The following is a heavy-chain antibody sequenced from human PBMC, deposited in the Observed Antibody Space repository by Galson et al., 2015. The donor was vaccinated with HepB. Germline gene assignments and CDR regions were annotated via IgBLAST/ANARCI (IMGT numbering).Heavy chain of an antibody. CDR2: IYSGGST. J-gene: IGHJ4*02. CDR3: ARVSAAVNFDY. CDR1: GFTVSSNY. V-gene: IGHV3-66*01. D-gene: IGHD6-13*01. Sequence: SLRLSCAASGFTVSSNYMSWVRQAPGKGLEWVSVIYSGGSTYYADSVKGRFTISRDNSKNTLYLQMNSLRAEDTAVYYCARVSAAVNFDYWGQGTLVTVSS.